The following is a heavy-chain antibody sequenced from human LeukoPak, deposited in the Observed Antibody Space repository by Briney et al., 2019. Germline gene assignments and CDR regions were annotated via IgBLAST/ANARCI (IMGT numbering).Heavy chain of an antibody. D-gene: IGHD3-16*01. CDR3: AKRGGMYPAHYFDY. CDR2: ISGSGGST. V-gene: IGHV3-23*01. J-gene: IGHJ4*02. Sequence: GGTLRLSCAASGFTFSSYGMSWVRQAPGKGLEWVSAISGSGGSTYYADSVKGRFTISRDNSKNTLYLQMNSLRAEDTAVYYCAKRGGMYPAHYFDYWGQGTLVTVSS. CDR1: GFTFSSYG.